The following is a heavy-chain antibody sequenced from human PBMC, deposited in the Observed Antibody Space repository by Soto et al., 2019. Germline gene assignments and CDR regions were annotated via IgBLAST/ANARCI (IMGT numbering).Heavy chain of an antibody. Sequence: GGSLRLSCAASGFTFATYTMNWVRQAPGKGLEWVSGIYGSGDSTFYADSVKGRFTISRDNSKNTLYLQMNSLRAEDTAVYYCAKEDSSGWDYYFDYWGQGTLVTVSS. CDR3: AKEDSSGWDYYFDY. CDR2: IYGSGDST. CDR1: GFTFATYT. V-gene: IGHV3-23*01. J-gene: IGHJ4*02. D-gene: IGHD6-19*01.